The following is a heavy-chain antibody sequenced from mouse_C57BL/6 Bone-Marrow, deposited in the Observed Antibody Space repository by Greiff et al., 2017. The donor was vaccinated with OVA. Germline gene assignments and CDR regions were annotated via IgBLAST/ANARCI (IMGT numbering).Heavy chain of an antibody. D-gene: IGHD2-1*01. V-gene: IGHV1-54*01. CDR3: ARGLLPLAY. J-gene: IGHJ3*01. CDR2: INPGSGGT. Sequence: VQRVESGAELVRPGTSVKVSCKASGYAFTNYLIEWVKQRPGQGLEWIGVINPGSGGTNYTEKFKGKATLTADKSSSTAYMQLSSLTSEDAAVYFCARGLLPLAYWGQGTLVTVSA. CDR1: GYAFTNYL.